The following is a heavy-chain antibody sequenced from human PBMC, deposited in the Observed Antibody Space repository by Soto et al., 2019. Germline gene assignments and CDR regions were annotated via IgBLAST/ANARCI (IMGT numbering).Heavy chain of an antibody. Sequence: GGSLRLSCAASGFSFSSYWMSWVRQAPGKGLEWVANIKQDGSEKYYVDSVKGRFTISRDNAKNSLYLQMNSLRAEDTAVYHCARVGYCSGGSCYSYYYYAIDVWGQGTTVTVSS. CDR1: GFSFSSYW. D-gene: IGHD2-15*01. CDR3: ARVGYCSGGSCYSYYYYAIDV. CDR2: IKQDGSEK. J-gene: IGHJ6*02. V-gene: IGHV3-7*03.